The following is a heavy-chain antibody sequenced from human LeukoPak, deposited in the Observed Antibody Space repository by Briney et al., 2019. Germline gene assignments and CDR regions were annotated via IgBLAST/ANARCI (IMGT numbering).Heavy chain of an antibody. V-gene: IGHV3-21*01. CDR2: ISSSSDYI. CDR1: GFTFSSST. Sequence: GGSLRLSCAASGFTFSSSTMNWVRRASGKGLEWVSSISSSSDYIYCADSVKGRFTISRDNAKNSLYLQMNSLRAEDTAVYYCVRIPNSANFPNWFDPWGQGTLVTVSS. D-gene: IGHD4/OR15-4a*01. CDR3: VRIPNSANFPNWFDP. J-gene: IGHJ5*02.